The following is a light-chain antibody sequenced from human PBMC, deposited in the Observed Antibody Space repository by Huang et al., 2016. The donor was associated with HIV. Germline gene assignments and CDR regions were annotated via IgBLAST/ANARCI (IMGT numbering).Light chain of an antibody. J-gene: IGKJ2*01. CDR3: QQYNNWPRT. CDR2: DAS. Sequence: EIVMTQSPATLSVSPGERATLFCRASQSVSSNLGWYQHKPGQAPRLLIYDASTRATGIPARFSGSGSGTQFALTSNSLQSEDFAVYYCQQYNNWPRTFGQGTKLEIK. CDR1: QSVSSN. V-gene: IGKV3-15*01.